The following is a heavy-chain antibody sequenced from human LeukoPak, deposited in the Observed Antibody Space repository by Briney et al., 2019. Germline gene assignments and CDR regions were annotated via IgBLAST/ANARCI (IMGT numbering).Heavy chain of an antibody. CDR2: IKQDGSEK. D-gene: IGHD3-10*01. CDR3: VAIVRGVITYYFDY. CDR1: GFTFSSYS. V-gene: IGHV3-7*01. J-gene: IGHJ4*02. Sequence: GGSLRLSCAASGFTFSSYSMNWVRQAPGKGLEWVANIKQDGSEKYYVDSVKGRFTISRDNAKNSLYLQMNSLRAEDTAVYYCVAIVRGVITYYFDYWGQGTLVTVSS.